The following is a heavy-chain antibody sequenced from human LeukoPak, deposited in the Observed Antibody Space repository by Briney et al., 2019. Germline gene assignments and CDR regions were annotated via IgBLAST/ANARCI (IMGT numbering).Heavy chain of an antibody. CDR2: IYHSGST. CDR3: ARDDYDSTNFDY. CDR1: GGSISSGGYY. Sequence: SETLSLTCTVSGGSISSGGYYWSWIRQPPGKGLEWIGYIYHSGSTYYNPSLKSRVTISVDTSKNQFSLKLSSVTAADTAVYYCARDDYDSTNFDYWGQGTLVTVSS. D-gene: IGHD3-22*01. V-gene: IGHV4-30-2*01. J-gene: IGHJ4*02.